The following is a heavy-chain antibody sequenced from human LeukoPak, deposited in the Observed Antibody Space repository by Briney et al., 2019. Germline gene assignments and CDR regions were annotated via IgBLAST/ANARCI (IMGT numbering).Heavy chain of an antibody. J-gene: IGHJ6*02. V-gene: IGHV3-23*01. CDR2: ISGGGAGT. D-gene: IGHD2-2*01. Sequence: GGSLRLSCAASGLSFSFYAMSWVRQAPGKGLEWVSSISGGGAGTYYADSVRGRFTISRDNSKNTLYLQMNSLRAEDTAVYYCAKDRVPAAVLDAMDVWGQGTTVTVSS. CDR1: GLSFSFYA. CDR3: AKDRVPAAVLDAMDV.